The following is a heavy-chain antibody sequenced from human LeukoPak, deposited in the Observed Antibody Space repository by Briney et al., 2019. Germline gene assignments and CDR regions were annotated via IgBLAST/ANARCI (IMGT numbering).Heavy chain of an antibody. D-gene: IGHD3-16*01. Sequence: SETLSLTCTVSGGSISSYYWSWIRQPPGKGLEWIGYIYYSGSTNYNPSLKSRVTISVDTSKNQFSLKLSSVTAADTAVYYCARVTLKGDYDYWGQGTLVTVSS. V-gene: IGHV4-59*12. J-gene: IGHJ4*02. CDR2: IYYSGST. CDR3: ARVTLKGDYDY. CDR1: GGSISSYY.